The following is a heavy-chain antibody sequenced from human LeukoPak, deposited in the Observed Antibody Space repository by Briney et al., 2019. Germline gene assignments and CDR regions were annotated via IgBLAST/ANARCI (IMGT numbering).Heavy chain of an antibody. V-gene: IGHV3-21*01. CDR1: GFTFSSYS. CDR2: ISSSSYI. Sequence: GGSLRLSCAASGFTFSSYSMNWVRQAPGKGLEWVSSISSSSYIYYADSVKGRFTISRDNAKNSLYLQMNSLRAEDTAVYYCARDNGSGYYADAFDIWGQGTMVTVSS. CDR3: ARDNGSGYYADAFDI. D-gene: IGHD3-22*01. J-gene: IGHJ3*02.